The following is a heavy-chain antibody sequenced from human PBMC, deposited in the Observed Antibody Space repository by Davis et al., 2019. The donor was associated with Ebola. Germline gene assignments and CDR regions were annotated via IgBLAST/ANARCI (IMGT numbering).Heavy chain of an antibody. CDR3: ATAGQISGWGEFVDY. CDR2: IKEDGSEK. D-gene: IGHD6-19*01. CDR1: GFTFSSHW. V-gene: IGHV3-7*01. J-gene: IGHJ4*02. Sequence: PGGSLRLSCVASGFTFSSHWMTWVRQTPGKGLEWVARIKEDGSEKYFVDSVKGRITISRDNAKNSLYLQMNSLRAEDTAVYYCATAGQISGWGEFVDYWGQGTLVTVSS.